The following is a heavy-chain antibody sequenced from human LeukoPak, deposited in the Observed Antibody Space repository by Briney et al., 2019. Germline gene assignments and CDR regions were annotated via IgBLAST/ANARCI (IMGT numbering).Heavy chain of an antibody. J-gene: IGHJ5*02. V-gene: IGHV3-30*04. CDR3: ARDRVIFTRMMDL. CDR1: GFTFSGHA. Sequence: GGSLRLSCAASGFTFSGHAMHWVRQPPGKGLEWVGVISYDGRNRFYADSVKGRFIISRDNSKNTMYLEMNSLRPDDTAVYLCARDRVIFTRMMDLWGQGTLVTVSS. D-gene: IGHD2-2*01. CDR2: ISYDGRNR.